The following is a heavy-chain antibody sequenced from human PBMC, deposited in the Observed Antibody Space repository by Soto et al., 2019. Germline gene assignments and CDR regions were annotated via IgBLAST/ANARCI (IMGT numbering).Heavy chain of an antibody. CDR1: GFTFSSYW. CDR3: ARHGYCSSTSCYQGLGTIYYYMDV. Sequence: GGSLRLSCAASGFTFSSYWMSWVRQAPGKGLEWVANIKQDGSEKYYVDSVKGRFTISRDNAKNSLYLQMNSLRAEDTAVYYCARHGYCSSTSCYQGLGTIYYYMDVWGKGTTVTVSS. CDR2: IKQDGSEK. J-gene: IGHJ6*03. V-gene: IGHV3-7*01. D-gene: IGHD2-2*03.